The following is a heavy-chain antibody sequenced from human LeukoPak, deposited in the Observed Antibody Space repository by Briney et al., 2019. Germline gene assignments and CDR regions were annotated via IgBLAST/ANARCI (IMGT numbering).Heavy chain of an antibody. CDR3: ARDGSAWFDY. CDR1: GFSFSTYW. V-gene: IGHV3-74*01. CDR2: TNADGSIT. D-gene: IGHD6-25*01. Sequence: GGSLRLSCAASGFSFSTYWMHWVRQVPGTGPVWVSRTNADGSITDYTDSVKGRFTISRDNAKNSLFLQMNSLRAEDTAVYYCARDGSAWFDYWGQGALVTVSS. J-gene: IGHJ5*01.